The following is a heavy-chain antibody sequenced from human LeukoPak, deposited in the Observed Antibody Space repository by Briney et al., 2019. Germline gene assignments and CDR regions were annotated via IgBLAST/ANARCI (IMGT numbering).Heavy chain of an antibody. D-gene: IGHD3-10*01. CDR1: GGSFSGYY. V-gene: IGHV4-34*01. CDR2: NNHSGST. CDR3: ARPAGRGVIRPLAY. J-gene: IGHJ4*02. Sequence: PSETLSLTCAVYGGSFSGYYWSWIRQPPGKGLEWIGENNHSGSTNYNPSLKSRVTISVDTSKNQFSLKLSSVTAADTAVYYCARPAGRGVIRPLAYWGQGTLVTVSS.